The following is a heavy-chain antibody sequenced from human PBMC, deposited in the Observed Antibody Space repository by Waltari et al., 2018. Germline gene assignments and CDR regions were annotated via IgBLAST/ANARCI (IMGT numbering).Heavy chain of an antibody. Sequence: QVQLQESGPGLVKPSQTLSLTCTVSGGSISSGGYYWSWIRQHPGKGLEWIGYIYYSGSTYDNPSLKSLVTISVDTSKNQFSLKLSSVTAADTAVYYCARGGGDYVLSYFDYWGQGTLVTVSS. CDR3: ARGGGDYVLSYFDY. J-gene: IGHJ4*02. CDR2: IYYSGST. CDR1: GGSISSGGYY. D-gene: IGHD4-17*01. V-gene: IGHV4-31*01.